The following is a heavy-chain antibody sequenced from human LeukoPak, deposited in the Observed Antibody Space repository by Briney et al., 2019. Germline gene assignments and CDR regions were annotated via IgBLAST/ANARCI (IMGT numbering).Heavy chain of an antibody. CDR1: GFTFSSYA. D-gene: IGHD3-10*01. CDR2: ISGRGGST. Sequence: QSGGSLRLSCAASGFTFSSYAMSWVRQAPGEGLEWVSAISGRGGSTYSADSVKGRFTISRDNSENTLYLQMNSLGAEDTAVYYCAKGSYYGSGSYYEYFDYWGQGTLVTVSS. J-gene: IGHJ4*02. CDR3: AKGSYYGSGSYYEYFDY. V-gene: IGHV3-23*01.